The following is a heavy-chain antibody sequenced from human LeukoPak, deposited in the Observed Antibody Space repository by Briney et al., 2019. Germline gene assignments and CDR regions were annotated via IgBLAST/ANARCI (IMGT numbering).Heavy chain of an antibody. Sequence: GGSLRLSCAASGFTFSSYAMHGVRQAPGKGLEWVAVISYDGSNKYYADSAKGRFTISRDNSKNTLYLQMNSLKAEDTAVYYCAKQLPFRITMIVVARYYFDYWGQGTLVTVSS. D-gene: IGHD3-22*01. V-gene: IGHV3-30-3*02. CDR2: ISYDGSNK. CDR1: GFTFSSYA. CDR3: AKQLPFRITMIVVARYYFDY. J-gene: IGHJ4*02.